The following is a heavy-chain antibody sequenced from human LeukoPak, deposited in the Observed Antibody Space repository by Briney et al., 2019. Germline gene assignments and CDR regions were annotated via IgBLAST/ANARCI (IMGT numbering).Heavy chain of an antibody. Sequence: GGSLRLSCAASGFTFSSYAMSWVRQAPGKGLEWVSAISGSGGSTYYADSVKGRFTISRDNSKNTLYLQMNSLRAEDTAVYYCARESRYCSSTSCSVFDYWGQGTLVTVSS. V-gene: IGHV3-23*01. J-gene: IGHJ4*02. CDR2: ISGSGGST. D-gene: IGHD2-2*01. CDR1: GFTFSSYA. CDR3: ARESRYCSSTSCSVFDY.